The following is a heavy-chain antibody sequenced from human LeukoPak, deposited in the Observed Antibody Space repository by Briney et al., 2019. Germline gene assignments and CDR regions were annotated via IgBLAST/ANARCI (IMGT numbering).Heavy chain of an antibody. V-gene: IGHV4-4*02. CDR3: ARGRSGSGWYISDAFDI. CDR1: GGSISSSNW. J-gene: IGHJ3*02. Sequence: SGTLSLTCAVSGGSISSSNWWSWVRQPPGKGLEWIGEIYHSGSTNYNPSLKSRVTISVDKSKNQFSLKLSSETAADTAVYYCARGRSGSGWYISDAFDIWGQGTMVTVSS. D-gene: IGHD6-19*01. CDR2: IYHSGST.